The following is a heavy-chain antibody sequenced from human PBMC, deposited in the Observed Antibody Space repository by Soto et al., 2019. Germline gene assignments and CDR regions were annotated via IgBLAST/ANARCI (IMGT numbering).Heavy chain of an antibody. D-gene: IGHD6-13*01. CDR2: IYYTGST. V-gene: IGHV4-30-4*01. Sequence: PSETLSLTCTVSGGSISTGDYFWSWIRQPPGKGLEWIGYIYYTGSTFYNPSLRSRVTISGDTSKNEFSLKLSSVTAADTAVYSCARGRGSNWYFDYWGQGTLVTVSS. CDR1: GGSISTGDYF. J-gene: IGHJ4*02. CDR3: ARGRGSNWYFDY.